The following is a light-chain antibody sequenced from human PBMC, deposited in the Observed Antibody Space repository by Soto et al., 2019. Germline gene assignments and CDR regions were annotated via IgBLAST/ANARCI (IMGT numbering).Light chain of an antibody. CDR3: SSYAGRYV. CDR1: SSDVGAYNY. CDR2: DVS. J-gene: IGLJ1*01. V-gene: IGLV2-11*01. Sequence: QSVLTQPRSVSGSPGQSVTISCTGTSSDVGAYNYVSWYQQHPGKAPKLMIYDVSQRPSGVPYRFSGSKSGNTASLTISGLQAEDEADYYCSSYAGRYVFGTGTKVTVL.